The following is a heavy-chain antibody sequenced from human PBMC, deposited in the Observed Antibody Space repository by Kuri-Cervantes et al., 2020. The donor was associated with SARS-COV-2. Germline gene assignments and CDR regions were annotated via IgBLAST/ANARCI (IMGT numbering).Heavy chain of an antibody. CDR3: AKDTSSGPPTYYYYGMDV. J-gene: IGHJ6*02. CDR1: GVDFSNYG. Sequence: GESLKISCVGSGVDFSNYGMHWVRQAPGKGLEWVAFIRYDGSKEYYVDSVKGRFSISRDNAKNSLYLQMNSLRAEDTALYYCAKDTSSGPPTYYYYGMDVWGQGTTVTVSS. CDR2: IRYDGSKE. D-gene: IGHD3-10*01. V-gene: IGHV3-30*02.